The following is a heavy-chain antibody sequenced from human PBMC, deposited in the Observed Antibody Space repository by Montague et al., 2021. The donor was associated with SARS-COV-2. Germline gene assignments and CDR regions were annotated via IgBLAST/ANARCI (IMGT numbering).Heavy chain of an antibody. J-gene: IGHJ3*02. CDR3: ARWGLYNAFDI. CDR1: GDSISRSHYF. CDR2: IYFTGKT. Sequence: SETLSLTCSVSGDSISRSHYFWAWIRQPPGMGLEWIGSIYFTGKTYYXXSLKRRVTISIDTSKNHFSLRLSSVTAADSAAFYCARWGLYNAFDIWGLGTMIPISS. V-gene: IGHV4-39*02. D-gene: IGHD1-1*01.